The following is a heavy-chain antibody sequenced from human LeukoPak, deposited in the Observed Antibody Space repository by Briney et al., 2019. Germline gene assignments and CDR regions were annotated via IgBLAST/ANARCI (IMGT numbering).Heavy chain of an antibody. CDR3: ASWGYYYGSGSPSNFDY. D-gene: IGHD3-10*01. V-gene: IGHV3-23*01. Sequence: GGSLRLSCAASGFTFSSYAMSWVRQAPGEGLEWVSAISGSGGSTYYADSVKGRFTISRDNSKNTLYLQMNSLRAEDTAVYYCASWGYYYGSGSPSNFDYWGQGTLVTVSS. CDR2: ISGSGGST. J-gene: IGHJ4*02. CDR1: GFTFSSYA.